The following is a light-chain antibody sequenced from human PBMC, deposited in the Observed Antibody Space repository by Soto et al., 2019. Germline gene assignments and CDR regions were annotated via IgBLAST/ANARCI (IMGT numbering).Light chain of an antibody. CDR2: GAS. V-gene: IGKV3-15*01. J-gene: IGKJ3*01. Sequence: EIVMTQSPATLSVSPGERATLSCRASQSVSSNLAWYQQKLGQAPRLLIYGASTRAIGIPARFSGSGSGTEFTLTISSLQSEDLAVYYCQQYNNWPPFTFGPGTKVDIK. CDR3: QQYNNWPPFT. CDR1: QSVSSN.